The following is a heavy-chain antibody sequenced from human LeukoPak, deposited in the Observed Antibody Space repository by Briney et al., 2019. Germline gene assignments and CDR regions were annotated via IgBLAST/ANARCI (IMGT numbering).Heavy chain of an antibody. CDR3: ARHSRSGYSGYENAFDI. CDR1: GGSISSSSYY. J-gene: IGHJ3*02. D-gene: IGHD5-12*01. CDR2: IYYSGST. V-gene: IGHV4-39*01. Sequence: SETLSLTCTVFGGSISSSSYYWGWMRQPPGKGLEWIGSIYYSGSTYYTPSLKSRVTISVDTSKNQFSLKLSSVTAADTAVYYCARHSRSGYSGYENAFDIWGQGTMVTVSS.